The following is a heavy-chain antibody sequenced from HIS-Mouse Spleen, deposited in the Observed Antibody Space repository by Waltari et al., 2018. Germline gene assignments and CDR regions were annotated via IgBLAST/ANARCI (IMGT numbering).Heavy chain of an antibody. CDR1: GFTFSSYA. D-gene: IGHD7-27*01. V-gene: IGHV3-23*01. Sequence: EVQLLESGGGLVQPGGSLRLSCAASGFTFSSYAMSWVRQAPGTGLDWVSAISGSGGSTYYADSVKGRFTISRDNSKNTLYLQMNSLRAEDTAVYYCAKLTGGVLKPTFDYWGQGTLVTVSS. CDR3: AKLTGGVLKPTFDY. J-gene: IGHJ4*02. CDR2: ISGSGGST.